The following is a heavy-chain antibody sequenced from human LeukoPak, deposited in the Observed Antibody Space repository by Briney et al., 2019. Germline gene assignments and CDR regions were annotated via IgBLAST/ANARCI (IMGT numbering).Heavy chain of an antibody. CDR3: ARGTYYYGSGSYYKRWFDP. Sequence: SETLSLTCTVSGYSISSGYYWGWIRQPPGKGLEWIGSIYHSGSTYYNPSLKSRVTISVDTSKNQFSLKLSSVTAADTAVYYCARGTYYYGSGSYYKRWFDPWGQGTLVTVSS. V-gene: IGHV4-38-2*02. J-gene: IGHJ5*02. CDR2: IYHSGST. CDR1: GYSISSGYY. D-gene: IGHD3-10*01.